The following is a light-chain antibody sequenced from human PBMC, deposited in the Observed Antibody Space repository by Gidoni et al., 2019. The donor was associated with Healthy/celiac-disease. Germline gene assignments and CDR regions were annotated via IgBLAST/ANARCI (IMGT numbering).Light chain of an antibody. J-gene: IGKJ3*01. CDR2: DAS. Sequence: DIVLTPSPATLSLSPGERATLSCRASQSVSSYLAWYQQKPGQAPRLLIYDASNRATGIPARVSGSGSGTDFTLTISSLEPEDFAVYYCQQRSNWPGFTFGPGTKVDIK. CDR3: QQRSNWPGFT. V-gene: IGKV3-11*01. CDR1: QSVSSY.